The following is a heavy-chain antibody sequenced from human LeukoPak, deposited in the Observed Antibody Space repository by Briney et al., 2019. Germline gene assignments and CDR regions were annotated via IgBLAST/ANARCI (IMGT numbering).Heavy chain of an antibody. J-gene: IGHJ4*02. CDR2: ISSSSSYI. D-gene: IGHD6-13*01. CDR3: ARADSSSWYYFDY. V-gene: IGHV3-21*01. CDR1: GFTFSSYS. Sequence: GGSLRLSCAASGFTFSSYSMNWVRQAPGKGLEWVSSISSSSSYIYYADSVKGRFTISRDNAKNSLYLQMNSLRAEDTAVYYCARADSSSWYYFDYWGQGTLVTVSS.